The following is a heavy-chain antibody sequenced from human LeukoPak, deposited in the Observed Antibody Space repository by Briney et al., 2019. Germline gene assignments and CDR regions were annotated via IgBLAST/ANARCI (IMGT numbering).Heavy chain of an antibody. CDR1: GFTFSSYA. V-gene: IGHV3-23*01. D-gene: IGHD3-16*02. J-gene: IGHJ4*02. CDR2: ISGSGGST. Sequence: EPGGSLRLSCAASGFTFSSYAMSWVRQAPGKGLEWVSAISGSGGSTYYADSVKGRFTISRDNSKNTLYLQMNSLRAEDTAVYYCAHIPYDYVWGSYRWGTFGYWGQGTLVTVSS. CDR3: AHIPYDYVWGSYRWGTFGY.